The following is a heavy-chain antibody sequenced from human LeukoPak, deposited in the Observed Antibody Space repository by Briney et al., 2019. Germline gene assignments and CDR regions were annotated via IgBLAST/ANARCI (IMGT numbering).Heavy chain of an antibody. CDR2: IKQDGSEK. D-gene: IGHD6-13*01. J-gene: IGHJ4*02. V-gene: IGHV3-7*01. CDR1: GFTFRNYW. CDR3: AKDWGWGAAGYFDY. Sequence: GGSLRLSCAASGFTFRNYWMSWVRQAPGKGLEWVANIKQDGSEKFYVDSVKGRFTISRDNAKSSLYLQMNSLRAEDTAVYYCAKDWGWGAAGYFDYWGQGTLVTVSS.